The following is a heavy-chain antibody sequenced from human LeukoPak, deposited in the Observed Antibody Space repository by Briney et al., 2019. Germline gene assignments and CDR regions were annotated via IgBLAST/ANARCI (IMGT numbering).Heavy chain of an antibody. Sequence: PGGSLRLSCAAPGFTFSNYAILWVRQAPGKGLEWVAVISYDGSSKNFADSVKGRFTISRDNSKNTLYLQMNSLRAEDTAVYYCARDGRLSVEMATIYYFDYWGQGTLVTVSS. CDR2: ISYDGSSK. D-gene: IGHD5-24*01. J-gene: IGHJ4*02. V-gene: IGHV3-30-3*01. CDR1: GFTFSNYA. CDR3: ARDGRLSVEMATIYYFDY.